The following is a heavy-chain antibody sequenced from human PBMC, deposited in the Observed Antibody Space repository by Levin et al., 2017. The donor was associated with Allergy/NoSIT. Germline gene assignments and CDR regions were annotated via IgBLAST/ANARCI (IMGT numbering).Heavy chain of an antibody. V-gene: IGHV3-30*18. Sequence: GESLKISCAASGFTFSSYGMHWVRQAPGKGLEWVAVISYDGSNKYYADSVKGRFTISRDNSKNTLYLQMNSLRAEDTAVYYCANNEAMVNWGQGTLVTVSS. CDR1: GFTFSSYG. CDR3: ANNEAMVN. CDR2: ISYDGSNK. J-gene: IGHJ4*02. D-gene: IGHD5-18*01.